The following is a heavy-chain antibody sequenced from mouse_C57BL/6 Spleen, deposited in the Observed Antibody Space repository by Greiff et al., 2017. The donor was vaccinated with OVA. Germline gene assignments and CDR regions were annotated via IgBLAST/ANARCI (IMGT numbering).Heavy chain of an antibody. CDR1: GYTFTSYW. Sequence: QVQLQQPGAELVKPGASVKLSCKASGYTFTSYWMHWVKQRPGRGLEWIGRIDPNSGGTTYNEQFKSKATLTVDKTSSTAYMQRSSLTSEDSAVYCCGADDYGGGDYFDYWGKGTTLTVA. CDR2: IDPNSGGT. J-gene: IGHJ2*01. CDR3: GADDYGGGDYFDY. V-gene: IGHV1-72*01. D-gene: IGHD2-4*01.